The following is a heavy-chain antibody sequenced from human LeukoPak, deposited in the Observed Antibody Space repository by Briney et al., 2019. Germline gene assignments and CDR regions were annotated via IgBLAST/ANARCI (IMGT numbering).Heavy chain of an antibody. D-gene: IGHD2-21*02. CDR3: AKDSVMGGDWGFDAFDI. CDR2: ISWNSGSI. Sequence: GGSLRLSCAASGFTFDDYAMHWVRQAPGKGLEWVSGISWNSGSIGYADSVKGRFTISRDNAKNSLYLQMNSLRAEDTALYYCAKDSVMGGDWGFDAFDIWGQGTMVTVSS. J-gene: IGHJ3*02. V-gene: IGHV3-9*01. CDR1: GFTFDDYA.